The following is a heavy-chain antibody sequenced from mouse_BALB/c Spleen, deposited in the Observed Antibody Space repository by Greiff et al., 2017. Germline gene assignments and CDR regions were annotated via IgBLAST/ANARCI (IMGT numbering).Heavy chain of an antibody. J-gene: IGHJ3*01. CDR1: GYTFTSYY. Sequence: QVQLQQSGAELVKPGASVKLSCKASGYTFTSYYMYWVKQRPGQGLEWIGEINPSNGGTNFNEKFKSKATLTVDKSSSTAYMQLSSLTSEDSAVYYCTRCLYDSPFAYWGQGTLVTVSA. V-gene: IGHV1S81*02. D-gene: IGHD2-4*01. CDR2: INPSNGGT. CDR3: TRCLYDSPFAY.